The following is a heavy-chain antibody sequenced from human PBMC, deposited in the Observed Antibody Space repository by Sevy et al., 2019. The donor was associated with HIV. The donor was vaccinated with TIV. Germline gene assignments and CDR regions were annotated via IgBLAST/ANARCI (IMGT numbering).Heavy chain of an antibody. J-gene: IGHJ6*02. CDR3: TRDFKGGDGYRSNGMDV. V-gene: IGHV4-59*01. D-gene: IGHD3-16*01. CDR2: IYNSFTT. Sequence: SETLSLTCTVSGGSIISYYWSWIRQPPGKGLEWIGYIYNSFTTYYNPSLRSRVTISVDTSKNQFSLKLSSVTAADTAVYYCTRDFKGGDGYRSNGMDVWGQGTTVTVPS. CDR1: GGSIISYY.